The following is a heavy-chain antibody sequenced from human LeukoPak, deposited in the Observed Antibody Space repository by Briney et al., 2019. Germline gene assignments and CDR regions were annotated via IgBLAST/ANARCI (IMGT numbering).Heavy chain of an antibody. CDR3: ASPQYSSGWYGDGY. J-gene: IGHJ4*02. D-gene: IGHD6-19*01. CDR2: IYHSGST. CDR1: GGSISSSNW. Sequence: SETLSLTCAVSGGSISSSNWWSWVRQPPGKGLEWIGEIYHSGSTNYNPSLKSRVTILVDKSKNQFSLKLSSVTAADTAVYYCASPQYSSGWYGDGYWGQGTLVTVSS. V-gene: IGHV4-4*02.